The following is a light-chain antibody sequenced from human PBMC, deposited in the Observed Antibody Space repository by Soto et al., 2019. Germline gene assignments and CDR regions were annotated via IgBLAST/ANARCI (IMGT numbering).Light chain of an antibody. CDR3: QQYNNWPLT. J-gene: IGKJ4*01. CDR1: QSVSSN. V-gene: IGKV3D-15*01. Sequence: EIVMTQSPATLSVSPGERATLSCRASQSVSSNLAGYQQKPGQAPRLLIYGASTRATGIPARFSGSGSGTEFTLTISILQSEDFAVYYCQQYNNWPLTFGGGTKVEIK. CDR2: GAS.